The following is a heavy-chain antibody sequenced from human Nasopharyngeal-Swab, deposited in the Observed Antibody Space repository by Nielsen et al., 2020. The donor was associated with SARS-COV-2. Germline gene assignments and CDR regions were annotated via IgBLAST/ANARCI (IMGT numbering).Heavy chain of an antibody. V-gene: IGHV1-18*01. J-gene: IGHJ3*02. CDR3: ARGWLLHAFDI. CDR2: ISAYNGNT. Sequence: ASVKVSCKASGYTFTSYGISWVRQAPGQGLEWMGWISAYNGNTNYAQKLQGRVTMTRNTSISTAYMELSSLRSEDTAVYYCARGWLLHAFDIWGQGTMVTVSS. D-gene: IGHD6-19*01. CDR1: GYTFTSYG.